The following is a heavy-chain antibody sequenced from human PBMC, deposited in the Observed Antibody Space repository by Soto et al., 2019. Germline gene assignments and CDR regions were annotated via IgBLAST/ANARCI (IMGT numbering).Heavy chain of an antibody. D-gene: IGHD3-9*01. J-gene: IGHJ4*02. CDR2: ISGSGGST. Sequence: PVGSLRLSCASSVFTFSSYAMSCVRHSPGKWLEWVSAISGSGGSTYYADSVKGRFTISRDNSKNTLYLQMNSLRAEDTAVYYCAKQKNYDILTGYYRYLEYWGQGTLVIVSS. CDR1: VFTFSSYA. V-gene: IGHV3-23*01. CDR3: AKQKNYDILTGYYRYLEY.